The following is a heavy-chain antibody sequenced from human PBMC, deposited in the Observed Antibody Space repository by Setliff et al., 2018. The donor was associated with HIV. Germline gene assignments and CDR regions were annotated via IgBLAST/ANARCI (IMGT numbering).Heavy chain of an antibody. V-gene: IGHV4-39*01. D-gene: IGHD6-19*01. Sequence: PSETLSLTCTVSGGSISRGGNNWSWSRQHPGKGLEWIGHVHYSGSTYYNPSLQTRVTINVDTSYKQFSLRLNSVTAADTAVYYCARLWGRTSGWRGNGYWGQGILVTVSS. J-gene: IGHJ4*02. CDR3: ARLWGRTSGWRGNGY. CDR1: GGSISRGGNN. CDR2: VHYSGST.